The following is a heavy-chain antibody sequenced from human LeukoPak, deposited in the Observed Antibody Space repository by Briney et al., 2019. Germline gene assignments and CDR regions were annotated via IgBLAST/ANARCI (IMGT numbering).Heavy chain of an antibody. CDR3: ARSEYYYGSGSSSH. Sequence: GGSLRLSCAASGFTFSTYSMNWVRQAPGKGLEWISFISTSSIYIYYADSVKGRFTISRDNAKNSLYLQMNSLRAEDTAVYYCARSEYYYGSGSSSHWGQGTLVTVSS. V-gene: IGHV3-21*01. J-gene: IGHJ4*02. D-gene: IGHD3-10*01. CDR1: GFTFSTYS. CDR2: ISTSSIYI.